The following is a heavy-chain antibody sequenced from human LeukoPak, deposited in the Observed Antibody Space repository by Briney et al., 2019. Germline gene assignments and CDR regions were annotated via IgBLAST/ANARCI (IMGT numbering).Heavy chain of an antibody. V-gene: IGHV3-11*01. Sequence: GGSLRLSCVASGFTFSDYYMTWIRQAPGKGLEWLSYVDTGSSVYYADSVKGRLTVSRDNAKNSLYLQLNSLRAEDTAVYYCARGGYSGSYFEYWGQGTLVTVSS. D-gene: IGHD1-26*01. J-gene: IGHJ4*02. CDR1: GFTFSDYY. CDR2: VDTGSSV. CDR3: ARGGYSGSYFEY.